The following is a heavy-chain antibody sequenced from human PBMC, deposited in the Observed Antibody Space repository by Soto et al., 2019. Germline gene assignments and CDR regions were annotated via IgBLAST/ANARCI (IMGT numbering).Heavy chain of an antibody. Sequence: EVPLLESGGGLVQPGGSLRLSCAASGFTFSSYAMSWVRQAPGKGLEWVSAISGSGGSTYYADSVKGRFTISRDNSKNTLYLQMNSLRAEDTAVYYCAKDPSSTGSYFDYWGQGTLVTVSS. J-gene: IGHJ4*02. CDR2: ISGSGGST. D-gene: IGHD2-2*01. V-gene: IGHV3-23*01. CDR3: AKDPSSTGSYFDY. CDR1: GFTFSSYA.